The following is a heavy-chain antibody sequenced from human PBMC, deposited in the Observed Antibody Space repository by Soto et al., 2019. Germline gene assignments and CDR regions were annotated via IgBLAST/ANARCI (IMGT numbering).Heavy chain of an antibody. CDR3: TTDLSWEILVVPAAIPQYGMDV. J-gene: IGHJ6*02. D-gene: IGHD2-2*01. V-gene: IGHV3-15*07. Sequence: EVQLVESGGGLVKPGGSLRLSCAASGFTFSNAWMNWVRQAPGKGLEWVGRIKSKTDGGTTDYAAPVKGRFTISRDDSKNTLYLQMNSLKTADSAVYSCTTDLSWEILVVPAAIPQYGMDVCGQGTTVTVSS. CDR1: GFTFSNAW. CDR2: IKSKTDGGTT.